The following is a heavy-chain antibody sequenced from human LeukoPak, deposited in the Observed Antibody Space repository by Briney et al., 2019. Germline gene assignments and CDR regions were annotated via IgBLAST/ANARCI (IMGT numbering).Heavy chain of an antibody. Sequence: PGRSLRLSCAASGFTLSSYGMHWVRQAPGKGLEWVAVISYDGSNKYYADSVKGRFTISRDNSKNTLYLQMNSLRAEDTAVYYCAKVWGGSMVRRGRYYYYGMDVWGKGTTVTVSS. CDR2: ISYDGSNK. D-gene: IGHD3-10*01. CDR3: AKVWGGSMVRRGRYYYYGMDV. CDR1: GFTLSSYG. V-gene: IGHV3-30*18. J-gene: IGHJ6*04.